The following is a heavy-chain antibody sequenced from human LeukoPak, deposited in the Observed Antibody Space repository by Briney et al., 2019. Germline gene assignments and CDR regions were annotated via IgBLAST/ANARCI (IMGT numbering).Heavy chain of an antibody. CDR1: GFTFDDYG. V-gene: IGHV3-20*04. CDR3: ALHLNYDILTGYWY. J-gene: IGHJ4*02. CDR2: INWNGGST. Sequence: PGGSLRLSCAASGFTFDDYGMSWVRQAPGKGVEWVSGINWNGGSTGYADSVKGRFTISRDNAKNSLYLQMNSLRAEDTALYYCALHLNYDILTGYWYWGQGTLVTVSS. D-gene: IGHD3-9*01.